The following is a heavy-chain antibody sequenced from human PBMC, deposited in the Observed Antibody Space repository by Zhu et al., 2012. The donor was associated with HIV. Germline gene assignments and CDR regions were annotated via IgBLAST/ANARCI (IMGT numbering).Heavy chain of an antibody. V-gene: IGHV4-38-2*02. CDR1: GYSIFNGYY. CDR2: FYRTGDI. CDR3: AQKEGYCSGGRCYRFLFDP. J-gene: IGHJ5*02. Sequence: QVQLQESGPGLVKPSETLSLTCTVPGYSIFNGYYWGWVRQPPGKGLEWIGSFYRTGDIYYNPSLKSRVTISGDMSKNQFSLRLNSVTAADTAVYYCAQKEGYCSGGRCYRFLFDPWSQGTLVTVSS. D-gene: IGHD2-15*01.